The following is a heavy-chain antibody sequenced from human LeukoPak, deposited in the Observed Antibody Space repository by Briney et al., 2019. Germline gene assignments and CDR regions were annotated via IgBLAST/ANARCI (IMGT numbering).Heavy chain of an antibody. D-gene: IGHD3-16*01. J-gene: IGHJ3*02. V-gene: IGHV4-59*01. CDR1: GGSISSYF. CDR2: VYYSGST. Sequence: SETLSLTCTVSGGSISSYFWSWIRQPPGKGLEWLGYVYYSGSTNYKPSLKSRVTISVDTSKKQFSLKLSSATAADTAVYYCARVLDLSKRGLDAFDIWGQGTMVTVSS. CDR3: ARVLDLSKRGLDAFDI.